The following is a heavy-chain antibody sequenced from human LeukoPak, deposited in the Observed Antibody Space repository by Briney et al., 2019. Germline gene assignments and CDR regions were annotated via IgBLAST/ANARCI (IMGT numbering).Heavy chain of an antibody. V-gene: IGHV3-30*04. CDR3: ARDRGRGVGAQVHYFDY. Sequence: GGSLRLSCAASGFTFSSYAMHWVRQAPGKGLEWVAVISYDGSNKYYADSVKGRFTISRDNSKNTLYLQMNSLRAEDTAVYYCARDRGRGVGAQVHYFDYWGLGTLVTVSS. CDR1: GFTFSSYA. D-gene: IGHD1-26*01. J-gene: IGHJ4*02. CDR2: ISYDGSNK.